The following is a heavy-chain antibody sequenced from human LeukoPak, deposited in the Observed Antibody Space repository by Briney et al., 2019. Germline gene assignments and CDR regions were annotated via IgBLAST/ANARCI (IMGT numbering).Heavy chain of an antibody. CDR3: AKGKSTSAIGSSSSIDY. J-gene: IGHJ4*02. D-gene: IGHD6-6*01. CDR1: GFTFSSYA. V-gene: IGHV3-23*01. CDR2: ISGSGGST. Sequence: PGGSLRLSCAASGFTFSSYAMSWVRQAPGKGLEWVSAISGSGGSTYYADSVKGRFTISRDNSKNTLYLQMNSLRAEDTAVYYCAKGKSTSAIGSSSSIDYWGQGTLVTVSS.